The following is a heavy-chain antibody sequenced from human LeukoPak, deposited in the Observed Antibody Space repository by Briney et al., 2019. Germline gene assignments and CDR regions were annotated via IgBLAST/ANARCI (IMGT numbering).Heavy chain of an antibody. CDR2: ISYSGST. J-gene: IGHJ4*02. Sequence: PSETLSLTCTVSGGSISSYYWSWIRQPPGKGLEWIGYISYSGSTNYNPSLKSRVTISVDTSKNQFSLNLSSVTAADTAVYYCARQGGRQSPLLYGGQGALVTVSS. V-gene: IGHV4-59*08. D-gene: IGHD2-15*01. CDR1: GGSISSYY. CDR3: ARQGGRQSPLLY.